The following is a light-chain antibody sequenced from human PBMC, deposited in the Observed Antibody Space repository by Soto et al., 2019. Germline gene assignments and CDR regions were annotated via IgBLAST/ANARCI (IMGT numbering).Light chain of an antibody. CDR3: AAWDDSLNVVI. CDR2: SSN. J-gene: IGLJ2*01. Sequence: QSVLTQPPSTSATPGQRVTISCSGSSSNIGSNSVNWYQQFPGTAPKLLIYSSNQRPSGVPDRFSGSKSGTSASLAISGLQSEDEADYYCAAWDDSLNVVIFGGGTKVTVL. V-gene: IGLV1-44*01. CDR1: SSNIGSNS.